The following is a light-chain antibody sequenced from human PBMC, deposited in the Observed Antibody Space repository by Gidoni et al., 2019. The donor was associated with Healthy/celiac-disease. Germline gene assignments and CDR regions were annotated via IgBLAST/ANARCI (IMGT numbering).Light chain of an antibody. CDR1: QSISSY. Sequence: DSQRTQSPYSLSASVGDRVTITCRASQSISSYLNWYQQKPGKAPKLLIYAASSLPSGVPSRFSGSGSGSDFTITISSLQPEDFATYYCQQSYSTVWTFGQGTKVEIK. J-gene: IGKJ1*01. V-gene: IGKV1-39*01. CDR2: AAS. CDR3: QQSYSTVWT.